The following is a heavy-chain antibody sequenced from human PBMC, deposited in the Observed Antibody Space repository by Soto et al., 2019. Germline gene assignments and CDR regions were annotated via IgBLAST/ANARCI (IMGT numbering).Heavy chain of an antibody. CDR3: ASGLVTTLHY. D-gene: IGHD4-17*01. V-gene: IGHV4-39*07. CDR1: GGSISSSSYY. J-gene: IGHJ4*02. Sequence: SETLSLTCTVSGGSISSSSYYWGWIRQPPGKGLEWMGSIFYSGSTYYNPSLKSRVTISVDRSKNQFSLKLSSVTAADTAVYYCASGLVTTLHYWGQGTLVTVSS. CDR2: IFYSGST.